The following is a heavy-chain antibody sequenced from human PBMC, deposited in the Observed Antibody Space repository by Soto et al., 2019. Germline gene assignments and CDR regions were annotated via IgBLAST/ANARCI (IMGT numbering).Heavy chain of an antibody. CDR1: GGSISSTNYY. Sequence: SETLSLTCTVSGGSISSTNYYWAWIRRSPVKGLEWLGGIYYSGSTYDNPSLKSRVTMSVDTSREQFSLKLSSVTAADTAVYYCARVPDRWGQGTLVTVSS. V-gene: IGHV4-39*01. D-gene: IGHD2-2*01. J-gene: IGHJ5*02. CDR2: IYYSGST. CDR3: ARVPDR.